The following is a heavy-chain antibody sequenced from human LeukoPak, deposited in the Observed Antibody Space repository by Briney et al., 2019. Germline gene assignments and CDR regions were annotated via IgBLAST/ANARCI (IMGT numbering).Heavy chain of an antibody. CDR2: IYTSGST. CDR3: ARHGTIYGVIIAIFDY. Sequence: PSETLSLTCTVSGGSISSYYWSWIRQPAGKGLEWIGRIYTSGSTNYNPSLKSRVTMSVDTSKNQFSLKLSSVTAADTAVYYCARHGTIYGVIIAIFDYWGQGTLVTVSS. J-gene: IGHJ4*02. CDR1: GGSISSYY. V-gene: IGHV4-4*07. D-gene: IGHD3-3*01.